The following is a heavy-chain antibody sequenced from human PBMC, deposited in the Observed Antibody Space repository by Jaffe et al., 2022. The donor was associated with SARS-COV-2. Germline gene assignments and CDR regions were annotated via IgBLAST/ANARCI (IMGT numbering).Heavy chain of an antibody. V-gene: IGHV3-33*06. Sequence: QVQLVESGGGVVQPGGSLRLSCAASGFTFSTYGMHWVRQAPGKGLEWVAVIWYDGSNKYYADSVKGRFTISRDNSKNTLYLQMNSLRAEDTAVYHCANTDYYGSGSYPYGMDVWGQGTMVTVSS. D-gene: IGHD3-10*01. J-gene: IGHJ6*02. CDR3: ANTDYYGSGSYPYGMDV. CDR2: IWYDGSNK. CDR1: GFTFSTYG.